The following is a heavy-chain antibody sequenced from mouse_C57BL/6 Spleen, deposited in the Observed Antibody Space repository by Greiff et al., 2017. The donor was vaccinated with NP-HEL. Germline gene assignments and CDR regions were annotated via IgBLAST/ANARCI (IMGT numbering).Heavy chain of an antibody. CDR1: GYTFTTYP. D-gene: IGHD1-1*01. CDR3: ARSVYGSSYEYFDV. J-gene: IGHJ1*03. V-gene: IGHV1-47*01. Sequence: VQLQQSGAELVKPGASVKMSCQASGYTFTTYPIEWMKQNHGKSLEWIGNFHPYNDDTKYNEKFKGTATLTVEKSSSTVYLELSRLTSDDSAVYYCARSVYGSSYEYFDVWGTGTTVTVSS. CDR2: FHPYNDDT.